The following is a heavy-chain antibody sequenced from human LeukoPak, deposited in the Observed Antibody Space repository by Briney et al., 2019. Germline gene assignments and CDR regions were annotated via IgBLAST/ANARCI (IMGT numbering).Heavy chain of an antibody. J-gene: IGHJ4*02. V-gene: IGHV4-61*02. Sequence: SETLSLTCTVSGDSISSGDYYWSWIRQPAGKGLEWIGRISSSGSTNYNPSLKSRVTISVDTSKNQFSLKLSSVTAADTAVYYCARDYGDRFDYWGQGTLVTVSS. CDR3: ARDYGDRFDY. CDR1: GDSISSGDYY. D-gene: IGHD4-17*01. CDR2: ISSSGST.